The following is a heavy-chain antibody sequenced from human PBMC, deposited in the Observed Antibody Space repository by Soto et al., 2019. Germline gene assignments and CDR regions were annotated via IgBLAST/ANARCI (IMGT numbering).Heavy chain of an antibody. J-gene: IGHJ4*02. CDR1: GGSISSSNW. D-gene: IGHD6-6*01. V-gene: IGHV4-4*02. CDR2: IYHSGST. Sequence: SETLSLTCAVSGGSISSSNWWSWVRQPPGKGLEWIGEIYHSGSTNYNPSLKSRVTISVDKSKNQFSLKLSSVTAADTAVYYCARVPEAGRPLFDYWGQGALVTVSS. CDR3: ARVPEAGRPLFDY.